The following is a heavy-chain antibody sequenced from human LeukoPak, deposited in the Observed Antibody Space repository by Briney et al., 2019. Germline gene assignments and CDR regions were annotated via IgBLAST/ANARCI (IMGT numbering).Heavy chain of an antibody. V-gene: IGHV4-39*07. CDR3: ARDLQWLVLGY. J-gene: IGHJ4*02. D-gene: IGHD6-19*01. CDR2: IYYSGST. CDR1: GGSISSSSYY. Sequence: SETLSLTCTVSGGSISSSSYYWGWIRQPPGKGLEWIGSIYYSGSTYYNPSLKSRVTISVDTSKNQFSLKLSSVTAADTAVYYCARDLQWLVLGYWGQGNLVTVSS.